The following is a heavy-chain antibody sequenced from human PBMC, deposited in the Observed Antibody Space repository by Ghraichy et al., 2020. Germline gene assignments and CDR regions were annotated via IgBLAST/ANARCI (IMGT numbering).Heavy chain of an antibody. CDR1: SGSISDSGFH. V-gene: IGHV4-39*02. D-gene: IGHD1-1*01. J-gene: IGHJ4*02. CDR3: MREAFGTADF. CDR2: IYYSGNT. Sequence: SETLSLTCTVSSGSISDSGFHWGWVRRPPGKGLEWIGTIYYSGNTYYSPSLKSRVTMSVDTSKNQFSLKLSSVTAADTAVYYCMREAFGTADFWGQGTLVTVSS.